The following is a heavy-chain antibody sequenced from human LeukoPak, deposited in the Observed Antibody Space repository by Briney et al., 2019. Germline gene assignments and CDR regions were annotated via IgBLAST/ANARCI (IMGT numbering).Heavy chain of an antibody. CDR3: ARGDIAARPFDY. Sequence: GESLRLSCAASGFTFSDYNMNWVRQAPGKGLEWVAVISYDGSDRYYVDSVKGRFTISRDSSKNTLYLQMNSLRGEDTAVYYCARGDIAARPFDYWGQGTLVTVSS. J-gene: IGHJ4*02. D-gene: IGHD6-6*01. V-gene: IGHV3-30*01. CDR2: ISYDGSDR. CDR1: GFTFSDYN.